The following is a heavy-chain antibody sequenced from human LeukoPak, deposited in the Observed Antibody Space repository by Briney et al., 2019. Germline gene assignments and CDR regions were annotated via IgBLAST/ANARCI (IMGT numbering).Heavy chain of an antibody. D-gene: IGHD3-22*01. CDR2: INPSGVTT. Sequence: ASVKVSCKASGYTFTSYYMNWVRQAPGQGLEWMGIINPSGVTTIYAQKFQGRVTVTRDTSTSTVYMELSSLRSEDTAVYYCARDLGGRSGSLDYWGQGTLVTVSS. V-gene: IGHV1-46*01. J-gene: IGHJ4*02. CDR1: GYTFTSYY. CDR3: ARDLGGRSGSLDY.